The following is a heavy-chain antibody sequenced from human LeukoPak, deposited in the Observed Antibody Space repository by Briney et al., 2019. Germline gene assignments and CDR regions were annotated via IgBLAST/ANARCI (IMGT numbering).Heavy chain of an antibody. V-gene: IGHV4-34*01. Sequence: SETLSLTCAVYGGSSSGYYWSWIRQPPGKGLEWIGEINHSGSTNYNPSLKSRVTISVDTSKNQFSLKLSSVTAADTAVYYCARPHEGYWGQGTLVTVSS. CDR1: GGSSSGYY. J-gene: IGHJ4*02. CDR3: ARPHEGY. CDR2: INHSGST.